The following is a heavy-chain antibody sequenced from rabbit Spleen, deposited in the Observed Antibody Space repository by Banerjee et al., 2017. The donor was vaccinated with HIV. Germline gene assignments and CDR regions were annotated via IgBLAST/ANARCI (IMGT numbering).Heavy chain of an antibody. CDR1: GFDFSSSYY. V-gene: IGHV1S45*01. Sequence: QEQLVESGGGLVQPEGSLTLTCKASGFDFSSSYYMYWVRQAPGKGLEWIASIAAGSSGSTWYANWAKGRFTISKTSSTTVTLQMTSLTAADTATYFCARNGGMLDYRLWGPGTLVTVS. J-gene: IGHJ4*01. D-gene: IGHD6-1*01. CDR2: IAAGSSGST. CDR3: ARNGGMLDYRL.